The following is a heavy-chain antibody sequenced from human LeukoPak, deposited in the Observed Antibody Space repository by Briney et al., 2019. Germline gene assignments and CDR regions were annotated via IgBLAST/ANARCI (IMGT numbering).Heavy chain of an antibody. V-gene: IGHV3-30*03. J-gene: IGHJ4*02. CDR3: ATRRTFRY. CDR2: ISYDGSNK. D-gene: IGHD3-16*01. CDR1: GFTFSSYG. Sequence: GGSLRLSCAASGFTFSSYGMHWVRQAPGKGLEWVAVISYDGSNKYYADSVKGRFTISRDNSKNTLYLQMNSLRAEDTAAYYCATRRTFRYSGQGTLVSVSS.